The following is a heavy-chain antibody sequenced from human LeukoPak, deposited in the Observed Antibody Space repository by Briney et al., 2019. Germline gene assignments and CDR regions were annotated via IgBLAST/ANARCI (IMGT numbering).Heavy chain of an antibody. CDR3: ARVGSLSRGRNWFDP. CDR2: IHPSGST. V-gene: IGHV4-4*07. J-gene: IGHJ5*02. D-gene: IGHD2-15*01. CDR1: GGSSSSYY. Sequence: SETLSLTCTVSGGSSSSYYWRWIRQPAGKGLEWIGPIHPSGSTNYNPSLTRRVTISVARSKNQFSLKLRSVTAADTAVYYCARVGSLSRGRNWFDPWGQGTLVTVSS.